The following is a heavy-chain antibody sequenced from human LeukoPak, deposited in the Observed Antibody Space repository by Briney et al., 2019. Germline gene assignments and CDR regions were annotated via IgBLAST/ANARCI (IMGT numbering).Heavy chain of an antibody. D-gene: IGHD4-17*01. CDR2: IKQDGGEK. J-gene: IGHJ4*02. CDR1: GFIFRNHW. CDR3: ARGPDYGARVDYLDY. V-gene: IGHV3-7*01. Sequence: GGSLRLSCVASGFIFRNHWMSWVRQAPGRGLEWVAHIKQDGGEKHYVDSVEGRFTLSRDDAKNSLYLQMNSLRVDDSAVYYCARGPDYGARVDYLDYWGQGALVTVSS.